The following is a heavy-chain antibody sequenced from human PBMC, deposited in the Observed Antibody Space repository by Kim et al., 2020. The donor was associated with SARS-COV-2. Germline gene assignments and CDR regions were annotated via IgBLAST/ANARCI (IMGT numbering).Heavy chain of an antibody. V-gene: IGHV3-23*01. J-gene: IGHJ4*02. Sequence: YYADSGKGRFTISRDNSKNTLYLQMNSLRAEDTAVYYCAKGQGGYYLVDYWGQGTLVTVSS. D-gene: IGHD3-22*01. CDR3: AKGQGGYYLVDY.